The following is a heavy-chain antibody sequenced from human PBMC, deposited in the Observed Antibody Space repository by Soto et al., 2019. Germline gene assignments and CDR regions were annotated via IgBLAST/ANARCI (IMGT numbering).Heavy chain of an antibody. CDR3: ASVTRYCSGGGCTRNWFDP. CDR1: GGSISSGYSY. V-gene: IGHV4-30-4*01. D-gene: IGHD2-15*01. CDR2: IYYPGST. J-gene: IGHJ5*02. Sequence: QVQLQESGPGLVKPSQTLSLTCTVSGGSISSGYSYWSWIRQPPGKGLEWIGDIYYPGSTYYRPSIKSRPTISINTSKNQLSLTLNSVTAADTAVYYCASVTRYCSGGGCTRNWFDPWGQGTLVTVS.